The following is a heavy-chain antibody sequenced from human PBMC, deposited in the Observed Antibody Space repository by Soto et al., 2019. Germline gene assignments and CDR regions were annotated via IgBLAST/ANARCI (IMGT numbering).Heavy chain of an antibody. Sequence: QLQLQESGSGLVKPSQTLSLTCAVSGGSISSGGYSWRWIRQPPGKGLEWIGYIYHSGSTYYNPSRKSRVTIPVDRSKHQCSLQLSSVTAADTAVYSCARGQVVAAQHWGQGTLVTVSS. CDR1: GGSISSGGYS. CDR2: IYHSGST. D-gene: IGHD2-15*01. V-gene: IGHV4-30-2*01. J-gene: IGHJ4*02. CDR3: ARGQVVAAQH.